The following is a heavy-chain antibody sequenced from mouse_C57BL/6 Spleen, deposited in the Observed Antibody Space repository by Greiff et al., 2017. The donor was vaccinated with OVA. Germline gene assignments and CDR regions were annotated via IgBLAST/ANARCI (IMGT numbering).Heavy chain of an antibody. CDR1: GFTFSDYG. D-gene: IGHD2-4*01. Sequence: EVKLMESGGGLVKPGGSLKLSCAASGFTFSDYGMHWVRQAPEKGLEWVAYISSGSSTIYYADTVKGRFPISRDNAKNTLFLQMTSLRSEDTAMYYCARGDYDYWGQGTTLTVSS. V-gene: IGHV5-17*01. CDR2: ISSGSSTI. J-gene: IGHJ2*01. CDR3: ARGDYDY.